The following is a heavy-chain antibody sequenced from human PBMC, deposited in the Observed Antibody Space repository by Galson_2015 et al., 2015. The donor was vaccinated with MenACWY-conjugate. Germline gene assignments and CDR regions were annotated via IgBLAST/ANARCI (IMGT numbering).Heavy chain of an antibody. CDR2: VFFYWTT. Sequence: SETPSLPRNASGAAPAGRGFFWGWIRPPPGKGPECIGTVFFYWTTYLNPSLKSRVTLSVDKSKKPISLNLKSATAADTAVYYCARESSYCSGGTCGYFWGQGTLVTVSS. CDR3: ARESSYCSGGTCGYF. J-gene: IGHJ4*02. CDR1: GAAPAGRGFF. D-gene: IGHD2-15*01. V-gene: IGHV4-39*07.